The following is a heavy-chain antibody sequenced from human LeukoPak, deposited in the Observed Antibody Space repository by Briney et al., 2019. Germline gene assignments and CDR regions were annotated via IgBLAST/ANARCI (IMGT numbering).Heavy chain of an antibody. D-gene: IGHD3-10*01. CDR1: GGAISSDC. CDR2: IYHSGTT. J-gene: IGHJ4*02. V-gene: IGHV4-59*08. Sequence: SGTLSLTCTVSGGAISSDCWSWIRKPPGKGLEWIGYIYHSGTTNYNPSLQSRVTMSIDSSKKKFSLSLTSLTAADTAVYYCARRARFRFASGSYSYYFDSWGQGTLVTVSS. CDR3: ARRARFRFASGSYSYYFDS.